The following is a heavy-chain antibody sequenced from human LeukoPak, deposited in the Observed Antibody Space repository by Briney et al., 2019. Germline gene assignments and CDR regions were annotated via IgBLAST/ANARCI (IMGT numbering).Heavy chain of an antibody. CDR3: ASGGYSFLY. D-gene: IGHD5-18*01. CDR2: IKQDGSEK. J-gene: IGHJ4*02. Sequence: PGGSLRLSCAASGFSFSSYWMNWVRQAPGKGLEWVANIKQDGSEKYYVDSVKGRFTISRDNAKNSLYLQMNNLRAEDTAVYYCASGGYSFLYWGQGTLVTVSS. V-gene: IGHV3-7*03. CDR1: GFSFSSYW.